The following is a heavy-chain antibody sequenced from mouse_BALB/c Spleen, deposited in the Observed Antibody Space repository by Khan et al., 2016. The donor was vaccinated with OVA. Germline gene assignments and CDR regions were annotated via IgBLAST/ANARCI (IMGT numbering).Heavy chain of an antibody. J-gene: IGHJ3*01. D-gene: IGHD2-1*01. V-gene: IGHV5-9-3*01. Sequence: EVELVESGGGLVKPGGSLKLSCAASGFTFSTYAMSWVRQTPEKRLEWVATISSDGDYTYYPDNVTGRFTIYRDNAKNTLYLQKSSLRSEDTAMYYGARSPYGNFAYWGQGTLVTVSA. CDR1: GFTFSTYA. CDR2: ISSDGDYT. CDR3: ARSPYGNFAY.